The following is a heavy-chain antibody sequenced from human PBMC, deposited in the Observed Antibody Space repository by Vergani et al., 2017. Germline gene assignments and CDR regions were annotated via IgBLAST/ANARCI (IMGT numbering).Heavy chain of an antibody. CDR2: ISSSGSTI. J-gene: IGHJ5*02. CDR1: GFTFSDYY. D-gene: IGHD6-13*01. Sequence: QVQLVESGGGLVKPGGSLRLSCAASGFTFSDYYMSWIRQAPGKGRAWVSYISSSGSTIYYADSVKGRFTISRDNAKNSLYLQMNSLRAEDTAVYYCARDISSSWLSTNWFDPWGQGILVTVSS. V-gene: IGHV3-11*01. CDR3: ARDISSSWLSTNWFDP.